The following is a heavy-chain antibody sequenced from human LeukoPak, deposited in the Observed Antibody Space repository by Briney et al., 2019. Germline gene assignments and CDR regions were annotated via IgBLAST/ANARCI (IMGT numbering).Heavy chain of an antibody. CDR3: ARVYCSGGSCYSRGFLDYNGMDV. CDR1: GGSISSYY. J-gene: IGHJ6*02. CDR2: IYYSGST. Sequence: SETLSLTCTVSGGSISSYYWSWIRQPPGKGLEWIGYIYYSGSTNYNPSLKSRVTISVDPSKNQFSLKLSSVTAADTAVYYCARVYCSGGSCYSRGFLDYNGMDVWGQGTTVTVSS. D-gene: IGHD2-15*01. V-gene: IGHV4-59*01.